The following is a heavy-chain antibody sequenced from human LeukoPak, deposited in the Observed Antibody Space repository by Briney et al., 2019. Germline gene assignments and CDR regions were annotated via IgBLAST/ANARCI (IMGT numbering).Heavy chain of an antibody. Sequence: GGSLRLSCAASGFTFSSYAMSWVRQAPGKGLEWVSAISGSGGSTYYADSVKGRFTISRDNSKNTLYLQMNSLRAEDTAVYYCARDGSDGDSFFDYWGQGTLVTVSS. CDR1: GFTFSSYA. D-gene: IGHD4-17*01. J-gene: IGHJ4*02. CDR3: ARDGSDGDSFFDY. V-gene: IGHV3-23*01. CDR2: ISGSGGST.